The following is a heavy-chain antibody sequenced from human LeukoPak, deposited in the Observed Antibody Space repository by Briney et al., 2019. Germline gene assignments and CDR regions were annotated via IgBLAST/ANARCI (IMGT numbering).Heavy chain of an antibody. V-gene: IGHV4-30-2*01. Sequence: PSQTLSLTCAVSGGSISSGGYSWSWIRQPPGKGLEWIGYIYHSGSTYYNPSLKSRVTISVDRSKNQFSLKLSSVTAVDTAVYYCARTYGDGYYFDYWGQGTLVTVSS. CDR1: GGSISSGGYS. D-gene: IGHD4-17*01. CDR3: ARTYGDGYYFDY. CDR2: IYHSGST. J-gene: IGHJ4*02.